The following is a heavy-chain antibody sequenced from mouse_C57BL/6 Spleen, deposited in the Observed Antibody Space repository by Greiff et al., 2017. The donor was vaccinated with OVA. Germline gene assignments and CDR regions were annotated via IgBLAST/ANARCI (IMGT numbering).Heavy chain of an antibody. Sequence: EVQGVESGGGLVKPGGSLKLSCAASGFTFRDYGMHWVRQAPEKGLEWVAYISSGSSTIYYADTVKGRFTISRVNAKHTLFLQMTSLRSEDTAMYYCAPSYDYGGLGYAMDYWGQGTSVTVSS. CDR2: ISSGSSTI. D-gene: IGHD2-4*01. J-gene: IGHJ4*01. CDR3: APSYDYGGLGYAMDY. V-gene: IGHV5-17*01. CDR1: GFTFRDYG.